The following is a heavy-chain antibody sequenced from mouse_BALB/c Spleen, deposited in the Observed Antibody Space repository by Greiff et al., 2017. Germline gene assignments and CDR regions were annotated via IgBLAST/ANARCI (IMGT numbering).Heavy chain of an antibody. CDR2: ISSGGSYT. CDR3: ARHARYDEEGFAY. D-gene: IGHD2-14*01. CDR1: GFTFSSYG. J-gene: IGHJ3*01. V-gene: IGHV5-6*01. Sequence: EVQGVESGGDLVKPGGSLKLSCAASGFTFSSYGMSWVRQTPDKRLEWVATISSGGSYTYYPDSVKGRFTISRDNAKNTLYLQMSSLKSEDTAMYYCARHARYDEEGFAYWGQGTLVTVSA.